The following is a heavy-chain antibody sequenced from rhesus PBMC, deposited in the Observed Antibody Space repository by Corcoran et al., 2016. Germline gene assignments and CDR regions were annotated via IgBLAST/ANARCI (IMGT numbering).Heavy chain of an antibody. V-gene: IGHV3-59*01. CDR1: GVSFSDYY. CDR3: ARAVCTGSGCYGDH. J-gene: IGHJ4*01. D-gene: IGHD2-21*01. Sequence: EVQLVESGGGLAKPGGSLRLSCAASGVSFSDYYMHWVRQASGKGLEWVLRYSNGGVSTWCADSVKGRFTISRENAKNTLYLQMDSLRAEDTALYYCARAVCTGSGCYGDHWGQGVLVTVSS. CDR2: YSNGGVST.